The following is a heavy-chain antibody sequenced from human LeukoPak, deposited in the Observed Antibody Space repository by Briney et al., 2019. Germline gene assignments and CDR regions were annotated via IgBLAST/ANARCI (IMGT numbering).Heavy chain of an antibody. CDR3: ARAIAVAGFDY. CDR1: GFTFNSYN. V-gene: IGHV3-48*01. J-gene: IGHJ4*02. Sequence: GGSLRLSCAASGFTFNSYNINWVRQVPGKGLEWISYISRSSSTIYYADSVKGRFTIPRDNAKNSLYLQMNSLRGEDTAVYYCARAIAVAGFDYWGQGTLVTVSS. CDR2: ISRSSSTI. D-gene: IGHD6-19*01.